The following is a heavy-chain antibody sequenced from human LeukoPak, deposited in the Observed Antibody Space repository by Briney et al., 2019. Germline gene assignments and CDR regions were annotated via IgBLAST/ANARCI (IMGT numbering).Heavy chain of an antibody. J-gene: IGHJ3*02. Sequence: SDTLSLTCAVSGYSISSNNFWGWIRQPPGKGLEWIGYIYYSGSAYYNTSLNSRVTMSVDTSKNHFSLKLSSVTAVDTAVYYCTRNQAVAGNHGAMDIWGQGTTVIVSS. V-gene: IGHV4-28*01. CDR1: GYSISSNNF. CDR2: IYYSGSA. D-gene: IGHD6-19*01. CDR3: TRNQAVAGNHGAMDI.